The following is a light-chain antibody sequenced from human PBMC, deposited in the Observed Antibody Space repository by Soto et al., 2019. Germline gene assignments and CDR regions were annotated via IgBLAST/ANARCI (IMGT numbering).Light chain of an antibody. CDR3: QRCDRSLT. J-gene: IGKJ4*02. CDR2: GAS. V-gene: IGKV3-20*01. CDR1: LSGSSSD. Sequence: EITQSPCTLPLPQGERATLSCRASLSGSSSDVAWYQQNPGQARRLLIYGASSRAASIPDRFSGRGSGTDFTLTISRVEPEDFAVYCWQRCDRSLTFGGGTKVDI.